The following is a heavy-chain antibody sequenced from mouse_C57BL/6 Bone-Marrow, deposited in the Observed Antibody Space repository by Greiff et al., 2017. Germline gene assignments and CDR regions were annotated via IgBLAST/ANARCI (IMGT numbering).Heavy chain of an antibody. V-gene: IGHV1-36*01. J-gene: IGHJ1*03. Sequence: EVQGVESGPVLVKPGPSVKISCKASGFTFTDYYMHWVKQSHGKSLEWIGLVYPYNGGTSYNQKFKGKATLTVDTSSSTAYMELNSLTSEDSAVYYCARGGYYGSSFYWYFDVWGTGTTVTVAS. CDR2: VYPYNGGT. CDR1: GFTFTDYY. D-gene: IGHD1-1*01. CDR3: ARGGYYGSSFYWYFDV.